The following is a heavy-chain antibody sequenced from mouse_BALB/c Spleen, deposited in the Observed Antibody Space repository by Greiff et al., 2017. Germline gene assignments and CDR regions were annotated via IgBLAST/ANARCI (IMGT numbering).Heavy chain of an antibody. CDR2: ISYSGST. J-gene: IGHJ2*01. D-gene: IGHD4-1*01. CDR3: ARRGDWDYFDY. CDR1: GYSITSDYA. Sequence: VQLKESGPGLVKPSQSLSLTCTVTGYSITSDYAWNWIRQFPGNKLEWMGYISYSGSTSYNPSLKSRISITRDTSKNQFFLQLNSVTTEDTATYYCARRGDWDYFDYWGQGTTLTVSS. V-gene: IGHV3-2*02.